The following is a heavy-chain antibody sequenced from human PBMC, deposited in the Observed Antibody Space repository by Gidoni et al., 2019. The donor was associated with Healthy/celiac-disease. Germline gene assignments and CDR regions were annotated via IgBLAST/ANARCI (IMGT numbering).Heavy chain of an antibody. J-gene: IGHJ6*02. CDR2: ISSSSSYI. Sequence: VQLVESGGGLVKPGGSLRLSCAASGFTFSSYSMNWVRQAPGKGLEWVSAISSSSSYIYYADSVKGRFTISRDNAKNSLYLQMNSLRAEDTAVYYCARDSTQQLVYIHYYYYYGMDVWGQGTTVTVS. CDR1: GFTFSSYS. V-gene: IGHV3-21*01. D-gene: IGHD6-13*01. CDR3: ARDSTQQLVYIHYYYYYGMDV.